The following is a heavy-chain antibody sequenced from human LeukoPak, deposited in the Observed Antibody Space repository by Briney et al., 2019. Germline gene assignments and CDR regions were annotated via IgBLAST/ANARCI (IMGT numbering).Heavy chain of an antibody. V-gene: IGHV4-34*01. CDR1: GGSFSGYY. Sequence: SETLSLTCAVYGGSFSGYYWSWIRQPPGKGLEWIGEINHSGSTNYNPSLKSRVTISVDTSKNQFSLKLSSVTAADTAVYYCAREGTGYNAFDTWGQGTMVTVSS. J-gene: IGHJ3*02. D-gene: IGHD3-9*01. CDR3: AREGTGYNAFDT. CDR2: INHSGST.